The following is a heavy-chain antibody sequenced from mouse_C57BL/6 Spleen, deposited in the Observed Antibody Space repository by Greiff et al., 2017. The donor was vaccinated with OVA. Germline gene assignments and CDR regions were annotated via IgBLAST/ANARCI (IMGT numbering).Heavy chain of an antibody. V-gene: IGHV7-3*01. J-gene: IGHJ2*01. CDR2: IRNKANGYTT. CDR3: ARYKDLLDY. CDR1: GFTFTDYY. Sequence: EVKVEESGGGLVQPGGSLSLSCAASGFTFTDYYMSWVRQPPGKALEWLGFIRNKANGYTTEYSASVKGRFTISRDNSQSILYLQMTALRAEDSATYYCARYKDLLDYWGKGTTLTVSS.